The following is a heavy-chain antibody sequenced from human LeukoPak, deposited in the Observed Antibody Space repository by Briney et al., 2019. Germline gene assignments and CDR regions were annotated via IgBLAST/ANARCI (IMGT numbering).Heavy chain of an antibody. CDR2: IKNKEEGEKT. V-gene: IGHV3-15*07. CDR1: GFSFSNAW. CDR3: TTGIDYGGGY. Sequence: GGSLRLSCAASGFSFSNAWMNWVRQAPGKGLEWVGRIKNKEEGEKTDYAAPVKGRFTISRDDSKATLFLQMNSLKMEDTAIYYCTTGIDYGGGYWGQGTLVSVSS. D-gene: IGHD3-16*01. J-gene: IGHJ4*02.